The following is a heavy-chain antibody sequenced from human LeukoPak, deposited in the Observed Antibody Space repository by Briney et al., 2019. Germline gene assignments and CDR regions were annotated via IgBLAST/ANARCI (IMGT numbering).Heavy chain of an antibody. CDR3: ARRLGGGPPITMVRGVIFEDNWFDP. V-gene: IGHV4-39*07. CDR2: IYYSGGT. J-gene: IGHJ5*02. CDR1: GGSISSSSYY. Sequence: SETLSLTCTVSGGSISSSSYYWGWIRQPPGKGLEWIGSIYYSGGTYYNPSLKSRVTISVDTSKNQFSLKLSSVTAADTAVYYCARRLGGGPPITMVRGVIFEDNWFDPWGQGTLVTVSS. D-gene: IGHD3-10*01.